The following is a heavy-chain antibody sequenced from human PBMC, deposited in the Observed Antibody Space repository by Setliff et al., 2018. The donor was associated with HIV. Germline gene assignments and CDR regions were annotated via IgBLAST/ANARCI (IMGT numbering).Heavy chain of an antibody. Sequence: ASVKVSCKTSGYNFENYAINWVRQAPGQGLEWMGWINANSGSPTYAQAFTGRFFFSVDTAVATAYLQINSLKADDTALYYCARDSPLAFDYWGQGTLVTVSS. CDR1: GYNFENYA. D-gene: IGHD3-16*01. CDR3: ARDSPLAFDY. CDR2: INANSGSP. V-gene: IGHV7-4-1*02. J-gene: IGHJ4*02.